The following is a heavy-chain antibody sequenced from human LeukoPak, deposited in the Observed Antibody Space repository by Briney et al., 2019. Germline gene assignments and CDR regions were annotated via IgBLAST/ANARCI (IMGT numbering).Heavy chain of an antibody. D-gene: IGHD2-2*01. Sequence: SETLSLTCTVSGGSISSSSYYWGWIRQPPGKGLEWIGSIYYSGSTYYNPSLKSRVTISVDTSKNQFSLKLSSVTGADAAVYYCARPGRYCSSTSCYSLFDYWGQGTLVTVSS. J-gene: IGHJ4*02. CDR1: GGSISSSSYY. V-gene: IGHV4-39*01. CDR3: ARPGRYCSSTSCYSLFDY. CDR2: IYYSGST.